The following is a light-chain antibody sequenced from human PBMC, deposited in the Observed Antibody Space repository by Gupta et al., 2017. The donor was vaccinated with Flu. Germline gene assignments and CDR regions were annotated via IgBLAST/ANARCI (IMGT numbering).Light chain of an antibody. CDR1: SSNIGTNT. J-gene: IGLJ2*01. CDR3: AVSDDARNALL. CDR2: SNN. Sequence: SVLPQAPSASGTPGQRVFISCSGSSSNIGTNTVKWYQQFPGAAPRLLIYSNNQRPSGVPDRFFGSKSGTSASLAINGLQTEDEGDYYCAVSDDARNALLFGGGTKLTVL. V-gene: IGLV1-44*01.